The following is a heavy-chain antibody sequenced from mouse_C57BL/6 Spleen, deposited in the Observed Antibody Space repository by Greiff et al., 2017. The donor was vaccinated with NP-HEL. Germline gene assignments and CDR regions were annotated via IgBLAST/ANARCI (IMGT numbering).Heavy chain of an antibody. CDR2: IHPNSGST. CDR1: GYTFTSYW. V-gene: IGHV1-64*01. D-gene: IGHD1-1*01. J-gene: IGHJ1*03. CDR3: AREIITTVVADWYFDV. Sequence: VQLQQSGAELVKPGASVKLSCKASGYTFTSYWMHWVKQRPGQGLEWIGMIHPNSGSTNYNEKFKSKATLTVDKSSSTAYMQLSSLTSEDSAVYYCAREIITTVVADWYFDVWGTGTTVTVSS.